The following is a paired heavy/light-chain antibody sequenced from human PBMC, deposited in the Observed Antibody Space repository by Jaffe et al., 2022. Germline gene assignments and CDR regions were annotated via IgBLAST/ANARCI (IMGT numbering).Heavy chain of an antibody. CDR1: GSSISSDFD. CDR3: ARQSTIGRGWGFDY. Sequence: QVQLQESGPGLVKPSETLSLTCAVSGSSISSDFDWGWIRQPPGKGLEWIGSIYHNGVTYKNPSLKSRLTISTDTSKNQFSLKLSSVTAADTAVYYCARQSTIGRGWGFDYWGQGTLVTVSS. J-gene: IGHJ4*02. CDR2: IYHNGVT. V-gene: IGHV4-38-2*01. D-gene: IGHD3-10*01.
Light chain of an antibody. Sequence: QSALTQPPSVSGSPGQSVTISCTGTSSDVGAYNRVSWYQQPPGTAPKLLIFQVSIRPSGVPDRFSGSKSGNTASLTISGLQAEDEADYYCSSYTSGNTLVFGGGTKLTVL. V-gene: IGLV2-18*02. CDR1: SSDVGAYNR. J-gene: IGLJ3*02. CDR3: SSYTSGNTLV. CDR2: QVS.